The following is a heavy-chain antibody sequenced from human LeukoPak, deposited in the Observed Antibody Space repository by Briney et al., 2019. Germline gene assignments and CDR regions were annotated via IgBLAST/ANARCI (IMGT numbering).Heavy chain of an antibody. CDR3: ARFSGVLVPDDY. Sequence: ASVKVSCKASGYTFTSYGISRVRQAPGQGLEWMGWISAYNGNTSYAQKLQGRVTITTDTSTSTAYMELRSLRSDDTAVYYCARFSGVLVPDDYWGQGTLVTVSS. V-gene: IGHV1-18*01. D-gene: IGHD2-8*02. J-gene: IGHJ4*02. CDR2: ISAYNGNT. CDR1: GYTFTSYG.